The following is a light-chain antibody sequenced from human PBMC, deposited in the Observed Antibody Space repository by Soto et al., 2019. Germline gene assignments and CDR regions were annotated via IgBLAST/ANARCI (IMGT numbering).Light chain of an antibody. V-gene: IGKV3D-15*01. CDR3: QQYNNWPPWT. J-gene: IGKJ1*01. Sequence: EIVMTQSPATLSVSPGERATLSCRASQSVSSNLAGYQQKTRQAPTLLIYDASTTATNIPARFSGSGSGTEFTLTISSLQSEDFAVYYCQQYNNWPPWTFGQGTKVEIK. CDR1: QSVSSN. CDR2: DAS.